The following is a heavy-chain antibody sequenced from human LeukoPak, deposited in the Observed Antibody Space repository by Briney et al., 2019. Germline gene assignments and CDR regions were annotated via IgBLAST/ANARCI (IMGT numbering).Heavy chain of an antibody. D-gene: IGHD3-22*01. V-gene: IGHV4-59*01. Sequence: PSETLSLTCTVSGGSISSYYWSWIWQPPGKGLEWIGYIYYSGSTNYNPSLKSRVTISVDTSKNQFSLKLSSVTAADTAVYYCARDYYDSSGPYGDNWFDPWGQGTLVTVSS. CDR2: IYYSGST. CDR1: GGSISSYY. J-gene: IGHJ5*02. CDR3: ARDYYDSSGPYGDNWFDP.